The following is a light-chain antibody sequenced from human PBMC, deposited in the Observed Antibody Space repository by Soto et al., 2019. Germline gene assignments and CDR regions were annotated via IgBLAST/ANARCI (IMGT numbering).Light chain of an antibody. V-gene: IGLV1-44*01. J-gene: IGLJ2*01. CDR3: AAWDDSLRVVV. CDR2: SDS. Sequence: QSVLPQPPSASGTPGQRVTISCSGSSSNIGSNTVNWYQQVPGMAPKLLIYSDSQRPSGVPARFSGSESGTSVSLAISGLQSEDEADYYCAAWDDSLRVVVFGGGTKVTVL. CDR1: SSNIGSNT.